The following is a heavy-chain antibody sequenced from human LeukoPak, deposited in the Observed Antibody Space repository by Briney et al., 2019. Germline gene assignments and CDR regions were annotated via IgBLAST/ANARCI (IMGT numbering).Heavy chain of an antibody. D-gene: IGHD1-1*01. V-gene: IGHV4-59*01. J-gene: IGHJ3*02. Sequence: PSETLSLTCTVSGGSISSYYWSWIRQPPGKGLEWIGYIYYSGSTNYNPSLTSRVTISVDTSKNQFSLRLSSVTAADTAVYYCARWGSERRTHALDISGPGTLVTLS. CDR2: IYYSGST. CDR1: GGSISSYY. CDR3: ARWGSERRTHALDI.